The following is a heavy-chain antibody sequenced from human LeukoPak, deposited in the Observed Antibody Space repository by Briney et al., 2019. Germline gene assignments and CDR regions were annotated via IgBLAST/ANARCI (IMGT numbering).Heavy chain of an antibody. J-gene: IGHJ1*01. Sequence: ASVKVSCMASGYTFTEYYIHWVRHAPGQGRERRGGIHPKNGDSNYVQKFRGRVGMTRDTSISTAYMELSRVRSDDTAVFYCAKRSSSSWTEYFQHWGQGTLVTVSS. CDR1: GYTFTEYY. CDR2: IHPKNGDS. V-gene: IGHV1-2*02. D-gene: IGHD6-13*01. CDR3: AKRSSSSWTEYFQH.